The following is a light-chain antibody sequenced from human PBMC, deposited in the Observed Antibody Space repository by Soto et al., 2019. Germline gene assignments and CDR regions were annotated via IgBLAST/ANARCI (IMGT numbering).Light chain of an antibody. V-gene: IGLV1-47*01. J-gene: IGLJ1*01. CDR1: TSNIGSNY. CDR2: RNN. Sequence: VLTQPPSASGTPGQGVTISCSGSTSNIGSNYAYWYQQLPGTAPKLLIYRNNQRPSGVPDRFSGSKSGTSASLAISGLRSDDEADYFCATWDDSLNGFYVFGTGTKVTVL. CDR3: ATWDDSLNGFYV.